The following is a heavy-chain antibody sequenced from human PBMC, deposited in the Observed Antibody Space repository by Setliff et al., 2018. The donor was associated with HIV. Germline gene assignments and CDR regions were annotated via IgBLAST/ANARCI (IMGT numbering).Heavy chain of an antibody. CDR3: ARERLSRLGFDY. D-gene: IGHD1-1*01. CDR2: IYHSGST. Sequence: KASETLSLTCAVSGGSISSGGYSWSWIRQPPGKSLEWIGYIYHSGSTYYNPSLKSRVTISVDRSKNQFSLMLGSMTAADTAVYYCARERLSRLGFDYWGQGTLVTVSS. V-gene: IGHV4-30-2*01. CDR1: GGSISSGGYS. J-gene: IGHJ4*02.